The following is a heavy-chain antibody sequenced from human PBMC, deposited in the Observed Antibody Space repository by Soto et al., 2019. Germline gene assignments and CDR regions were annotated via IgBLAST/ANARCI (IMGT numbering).Heavy chain of an antibody. CDR2: IYYSGST. Sequence: SETLSLTCTVSGGSISSYYWSWIRQPPGKGLEWIGYIYYSGSTNYNPSLKSRVTISVDTSKNQFSLKLSSVTAADTAVYYCARLSSSWYYFDYWGQGTLVTVSS. CDR1: GGSISSYY. CDR3: ARLSSSWYYFDY. J-gene: IGHJ4*02. V-gene: IGHV4-59*08. D-gene: IGHD6-13*01.